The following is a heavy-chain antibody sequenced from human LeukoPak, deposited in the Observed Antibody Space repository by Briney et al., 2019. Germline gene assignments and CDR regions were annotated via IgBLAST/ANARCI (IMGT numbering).Heavy chain of an antibody. CDR1: GFTFRNYA. D-gene: IGHD3-22*01. CDR3: AKDLHAFYDSSGYFDY. CDR2: ISGNGDST. V-gene: IGHV3-23*01. J-gene: IGHJ4*02. Sequence: GGSLRLSCSASGFTFRNYAMNCVRQAPGKGLEWVSAISGNGDSTYYADSVKGRFTISRDNSKNTLYLQMNSLRAEDTAVYYCAKDLHAFYDSSGYFDYWGQGTLVTVSS.